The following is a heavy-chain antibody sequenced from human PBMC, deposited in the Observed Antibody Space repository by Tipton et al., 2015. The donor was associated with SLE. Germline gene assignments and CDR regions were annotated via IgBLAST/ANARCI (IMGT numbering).Heavy chain of an antibody. CDR1: GFTFSAYW. Sequence: GSLRLSCAVSGFTFSAYWMSWVRQAPGKGLEWVGNINQDGSTRHYVDSVKGRFTISRDNAKNSLYLQMNSLRAEDTSVYYCARAGHSGEYGMDVWGPGTTVTVSS. CDR2: INQDGSTR. CDR3: ARAGHSGEYGMDV. D-gene: IGHD6-25*01. V-gene: IGHV3-7*04. J-gene: IGHJ6*02.